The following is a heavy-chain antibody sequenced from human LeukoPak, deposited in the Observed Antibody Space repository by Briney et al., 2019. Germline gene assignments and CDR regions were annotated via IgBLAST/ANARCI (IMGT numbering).Heavy chain of an antibody. CDR3: TTVVPWELLQYYYYYYMDV. V-gene: IGHV3-15*01. Sequence: PGGSLRLSCAASGFTFSSYEMNWVRQAPGKGLEWVGRIKSKTDGGTTDYAAPVKGRFTISRDDSKNTLYLQMNSLKTEDTAVYYCTTVVPWELLQYYYYYYMDVWGKGTTVTISS. CDR2: IKSKTDGGTT. D-gene: IGHD1-26*01. J-gene: IGHJ6*03. CDR1: GFTFSSYE.